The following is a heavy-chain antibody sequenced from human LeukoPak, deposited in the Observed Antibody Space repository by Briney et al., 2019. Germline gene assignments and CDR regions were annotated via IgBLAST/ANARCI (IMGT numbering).Heavy chain of an antibody. J-gene: IGHJ4*02. CDR2: IYPGDSDT. Sequence: PGESLKISCKGSGYSFTSYWIGWVRQMPGKGLEWMGIIYPGDSDTRYSPSFQGQVTISADKSISTAYLQWSSLKASDTAMYYCATHSGDCSSTSCPFGYWGQGTLVTVSS. CDR1: GYSFTSYW. CDR3: ATHSGDCSSTSCPFGY. V-gene: IGHV5-51*01. D-gene: IGHD2-2*01.